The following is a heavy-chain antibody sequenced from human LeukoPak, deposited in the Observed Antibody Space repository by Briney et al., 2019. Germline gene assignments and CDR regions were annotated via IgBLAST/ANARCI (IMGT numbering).Heavy chain of an antibody. J-gene: IGHJ4*02. Sequence: GGSLRLSCAASGFTFSSYGMHWVRQAPGKGLEWVAFIRYDGSNKYYADSVKGRFTISRDNSKNTLYLEMNSLRAEDTAVYYCARGGDYYDYVWGSYAYYWGQGTLVTVSS. CDR1: GFTFSSYG. D-gene: IGHD3-16*01. CDR2: IRYDGSNK. V-gene: IGHV3-30*02. CDR3: ARGGDYYDYVWGSYAYY.